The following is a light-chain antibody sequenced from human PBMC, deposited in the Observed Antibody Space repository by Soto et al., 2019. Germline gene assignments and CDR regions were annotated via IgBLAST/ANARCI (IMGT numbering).Light chain of an antibody. CDR1: QSVSSSY. CDR2: GAS. V-gene: IGKV3-20*01. J-gene: IGKJ1*01. CDR3: LQYCSLLWT. Sequence: EIVLTQSPGTLSLSPGERATLSCRASQSVSSSYLAWYQQKPGQAPRLLIYGASSRATGIPDRFSGSGSGTDFTITVYSRDPEDRPVYYRLQYCSLLWTFGQGTKVEIK.